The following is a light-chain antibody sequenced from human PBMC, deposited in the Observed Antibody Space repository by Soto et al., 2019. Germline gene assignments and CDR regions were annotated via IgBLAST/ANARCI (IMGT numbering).Light chain of an antibody. CDR1: QSVSNNY. Sequence: DIVLTQSPGTLSLSPGERATLSCRASQSVSNNYLAWYPQKLGQAPRLLIYGASNRATGIRDRFSGSGAGTEFTLTIASLQPDDFATDYCQQYETFSGTFGPGTKVDIK. CDR3: QQYETFSGT. CDR2: GAS. J-gene: IGKJ1*01. V-gene: IGKV3-20*01.